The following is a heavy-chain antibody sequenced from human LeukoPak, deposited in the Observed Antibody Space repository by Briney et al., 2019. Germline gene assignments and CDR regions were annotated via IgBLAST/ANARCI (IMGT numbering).Heavy chain of an antibody. J-gene: IGHJ6*03. Sequence: ASVKVSCKASVYTFIDYHIHWVRQAPGQGLEWMGWINPKSGGTKYAQKFQGRVTMTRDTSISTAYMDLSRLRSDDTAVYYCAKDAGTYYYMDVWGKGTTVTVSS. V-gene: IGHV1-2*02. CDR1: VYTFIDYH. CDR2: INPKSGGT. CDR3: AKDAGTYYYMDV.